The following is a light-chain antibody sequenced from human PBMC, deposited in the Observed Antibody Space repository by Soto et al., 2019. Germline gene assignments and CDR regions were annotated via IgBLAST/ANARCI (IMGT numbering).Light chain of an antibody. J-gene: IGKJ1*01. V-gene: IGKV3-20*01. CDR3: QQYGSSPWT. CDR1: QSVSSSH. Sequence: IVLTQSPGTLSLSPGERATLSCRASQSVSSSHLVWYQQKPGQAPRLLIYGASSRATGIPDRFSGSGSGTDFTLTISRLEPEDFAVYYCQQYGSSPWTFVQGTKVEIK. CDR2: GAS.